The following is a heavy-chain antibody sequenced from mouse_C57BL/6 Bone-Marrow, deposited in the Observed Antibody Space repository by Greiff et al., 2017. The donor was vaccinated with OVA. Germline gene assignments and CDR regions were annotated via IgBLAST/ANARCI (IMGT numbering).Heavy chain of an antibody. J-gene: IGHJ1*03. CDR3: ARGSWWYFDV. V-gene: IGHV3-6*01. CDR1: GYSITSGYY. Sequence: EVQVVESGPGLVKPSQSLSLTCSVTGYSITSGYYWNWIRQFPGNKLEWMGYISYDGSNNYNPSLKNRISITRDTSKNQFFLKLNSVTTEDTATYYCARGSWWYFDVWGTGTTVTVSS. CDR2: ISYDGSN.